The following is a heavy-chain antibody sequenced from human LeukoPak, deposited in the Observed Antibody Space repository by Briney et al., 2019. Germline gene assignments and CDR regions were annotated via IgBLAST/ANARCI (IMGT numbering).Heavy chain of an antibody. D-gene: IGHD2-8*01. CDR3: ARHNSMRSPNGDY. Sequence: GESLKISCKGSGYSFTTYWIGWVRQMPGKGLEWMGIIYPGDSDTRYSLSFQGQVTISADKSISTAYLQWSSLKASDTAMYYCARHNSMRSPNGDYWGQGTLVTVSS. CDR1: GYSFTTYW. CDR2: IYPGDSDT. V-gene: IGHV5-51*01. J-gene: IGHJ4*02.